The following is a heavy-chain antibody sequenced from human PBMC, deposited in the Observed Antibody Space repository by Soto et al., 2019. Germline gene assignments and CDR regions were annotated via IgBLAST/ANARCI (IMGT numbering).Heavy chain of an antibody. V-gene: IGHV1-69*15. D-gene: IGHD5-18*01. CDR2: ITPIYPTT. Sequence: QVQLVQSGAEVRKPGSSVQVSCKASGGTFYTYTFSWVRQAPGQGLEWMGSITPIYPTTTYAEKFQGRLTVTADGSTSTAYMELSSLTSDDTAVYYCARIHRYSFPTSDDLDSWGQGTLVTVSS. CDR1: GGTFYTYT. CDR3: ARIHRYSFPTSDDLDS. J-gene: IGHJ4*02.